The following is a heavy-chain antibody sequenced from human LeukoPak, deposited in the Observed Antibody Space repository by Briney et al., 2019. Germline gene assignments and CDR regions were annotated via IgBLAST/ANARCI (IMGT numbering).Heavy chain of an antibody. CDR2: IYYSGST. J-gene: IGHJ4*02. V-gene: IGHV4-30-4*08. Sequence: SETLSLTCTVSGGSISSGDYYWSWIRQPPGKGLEWIGYIYYSGSTYYNASLKSRVTISVDTSKNQFSLNLSSVTAADTAVYYCARSSLYRSSWYFDYWGQGTLVTVSS. D-gene: IGHD6-13*01. CDR3: ARSSLYRSSWYFDY. CDR1: GGSISSGDYY.